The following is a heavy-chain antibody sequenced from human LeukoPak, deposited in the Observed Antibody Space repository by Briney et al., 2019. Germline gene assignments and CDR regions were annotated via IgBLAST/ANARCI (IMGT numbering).Heavy chain of an antibody. CDR1: GYTFTGYY. CDR3: ARENNSGWYRKAAFDY. V-gene: IGHV1-2*02. J-gene: IGHJ4*02. D-gene: IGHD6-19*01. Sequence: ASVKVSCKASGYTFTGYYIHWARQAPGQGLEWMGWINPNGGGTNYAQNFQGRVTMTRGTSISTAYMELSRLRSDDTAIYYCARENNSGWYRKAAFDYWGQGTLVTVTS. CDR2: INPNGGGT.